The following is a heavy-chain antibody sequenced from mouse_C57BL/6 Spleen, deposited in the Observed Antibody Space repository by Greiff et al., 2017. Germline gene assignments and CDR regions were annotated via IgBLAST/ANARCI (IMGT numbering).Heavy chain of an antibody. V-gene: IGHV1-50*01. J-gene: IGHJ3*01. CDR1: GYTFTSYW. CDR3: ARPQAAQATAWFAY. Sequence: QVQLQQPGAELVKPGASVKLSCKASGYTFTSYWMQWVKQRPGQGLEWIGEIDPSDSYTNYNQKFKGKATLTVDTSSSTAYMQLSSLTSEDSAVYYWARPQAAQATAWFAYWGQGTLVTVSA. CDR2: IDPSDSYT. D-gene: IGHD3-2*02.